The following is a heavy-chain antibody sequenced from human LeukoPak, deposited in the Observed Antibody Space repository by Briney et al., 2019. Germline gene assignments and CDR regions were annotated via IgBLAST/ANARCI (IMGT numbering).Heavy chain of an antibody. D-gene: IGHD3-3*01. CDR2: ISAYNGNT. J-gene: IGHJ4*02. CDR3: ARGGVLRFLEHLDY. V-gene: IGHV1-18*01. CDR1: GYTFTNYV. Sequence: ASVKVSCKASGYTFTNYVLSWVRQAPGQGLEWMGWISAYNGNTNYVQSLQGRVTMTTDTSTSTAYMELRSLRSDDTAVYYCARGGVLRFLEHLDYWGQGTLVTVSS.